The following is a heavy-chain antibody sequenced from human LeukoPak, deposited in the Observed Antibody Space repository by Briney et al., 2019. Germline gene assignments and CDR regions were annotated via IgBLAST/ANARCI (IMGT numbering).Heavy chain of an antibody. J-gene: IGHJ4*02. Sequence: PGGSLRLSCAASGFTFSIYAMSWARQAPGKGLEWVSSISGDAGTTYYADSVKGRFTISRDNSKYTLFLQMNSLRAEDTAVYYCASSAHYGYWGQGTLVTVSS. CDR2: ISGDAGTT. V-gene: IGHV3-23*01. D-gene: IGHD3-22*01. CDR1: GFTFSIYA. CDR3: ASSAHYGY.